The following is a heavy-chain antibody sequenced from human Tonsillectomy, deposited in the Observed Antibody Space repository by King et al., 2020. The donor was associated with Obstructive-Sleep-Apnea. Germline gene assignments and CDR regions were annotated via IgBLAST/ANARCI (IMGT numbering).Heavy chain of an antibody. D-gene: IGHD6-19*01. CDR2: ISGSGGST. V-gene: IGHV3-23*04. J-gene: IGHJ4*02. CDR1: GFTFSSYA. Sequence: VQLVESGGGLVQPGGSLRLSCAASGFTFSSYAMSWVRQAPGKGLEWVSGISGSGGSTYYADSVKGRFTISRDNSKNTLYLQMNSLRAEDTAVYYCANHFSGYSRGWYSQPFDYWGQGTLVTVSS. CDR3: ANHFSGYSRGWYSQPFDY.